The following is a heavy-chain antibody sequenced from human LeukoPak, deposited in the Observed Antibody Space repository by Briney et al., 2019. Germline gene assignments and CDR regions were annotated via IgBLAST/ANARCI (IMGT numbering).Heavy chain of an antibody. CDR2: ISSSSSYI. D-gene: IGHD2-8*01. V-gene: IGHV3-21*01. J-gene: IGHJ4*02. Sequence: PGGSLRLSCAASGFTFSSYSMDWVRQAPGKGLGGGSSISSSSSYIYYADSVKGRFTISRDNAKNSLYLQMNSLRAEDTAVYYCAIYCTNGVCYTEDFDYWGQGTLVTVSS. CDR3: AIYCTNGVCYTEDFDY. CDR1: GFTFSSYS.